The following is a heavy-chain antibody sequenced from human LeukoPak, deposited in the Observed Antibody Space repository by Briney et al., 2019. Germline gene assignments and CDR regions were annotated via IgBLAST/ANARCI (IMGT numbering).Heavy chain of an antibody. V-gene: IGHV1-69*13. D-gene: IGHD1-14*01. CDR2: IIPIFGTA. CDR1: GGTFSSYA. J-gene: IGHJ5*02. Sequence: ASVKVSCKASGGTFSSYAINWVRQAPGQGLEWMGGIIPIFGTANYAQKFQGRVTITADESTSTAYMELSSLRSEDTAVYYCARDVARNPEPNWFDPWGQGTLVTVSS. CDR3: ARDVARNPEPNWFDP.